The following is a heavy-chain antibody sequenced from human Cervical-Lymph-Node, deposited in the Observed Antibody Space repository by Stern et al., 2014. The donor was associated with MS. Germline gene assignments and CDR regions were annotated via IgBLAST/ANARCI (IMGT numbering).Heavy chain of an antibody. Sequence: QVQLVESGGGVVHPGRSLRLSCVGSGFTFSNHGMHWVRQAPGKGLQWVAVISFDGSNKFYADSVKGRFILSRDNSKNTLYLQMNSLRSEDTAVYYCAKNVDYAFDLWGQGTMVTVSP. J-gene: IGHJ3*01. CDR1: GFTFSNHG. CDR2: ISFDGSNK. V-gene: IGHV3-30*18. D-gene: IGHD3/OR15-3a*01. CDR3: AKNVDYAFDL.